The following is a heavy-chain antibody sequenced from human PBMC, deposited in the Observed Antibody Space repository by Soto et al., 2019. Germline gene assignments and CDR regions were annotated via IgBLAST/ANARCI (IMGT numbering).Heavy chain of an antibody. Sequence: SETLSLTCAVSGGSISSSSYYWGWIRQPPGKGLEWIGSIYYSGSTYYNPSLKSRVTISVDTSKNQFSLKLSSVTAADTAVYYCARQTYYYYYYMDVWGKGTTVTVSS. J-gene: IGHJ6*03. V-gene: IGHV4-39*01. CDR2: IYYSGST. CDR1: GGSISSSSYY. CDR3: ARQTYYYYYYMDV.